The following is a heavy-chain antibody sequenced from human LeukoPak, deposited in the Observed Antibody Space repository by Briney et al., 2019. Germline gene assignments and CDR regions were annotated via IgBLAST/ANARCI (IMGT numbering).Heavy chain of an antibody. Sequence: ASVTVSCKVSGYTLTELSMHWVRQAPGKGLEWMGGFDPEDGETIYAQKFQGRVTMTEDTSTDTAYMELSSLRSEDTAVYYCATDLITMVRGANFDYWGQGTLVTVSS. D-gene: IGHD3-10*01. CDR2: FDPEDGET. CDR1: GYTLTELS. J-gene: IGHJ4*02. CDR3: ATDLITMVRGANFDY. V-gene: IGHV1-24*01.